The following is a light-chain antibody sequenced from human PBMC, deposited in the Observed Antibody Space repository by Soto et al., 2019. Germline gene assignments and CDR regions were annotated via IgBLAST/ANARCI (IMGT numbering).Light chain of an antibody. V-gene: IGKV1-17*02. CDR2: AAS. Sequence: DIQMTQSPSSLSASVGDRVTITCRASQGIRDDLGWYQQKPGKAPQRLISAASDLQRGVPSRFSGSVSGTEFTLTITNLQPEDFATYYCLQHNSFPLITFGQGTRLDLK. J-gene: IGKJ5*01. CDR3: LQHNSFPLIT. CDR1: QGIRDD.